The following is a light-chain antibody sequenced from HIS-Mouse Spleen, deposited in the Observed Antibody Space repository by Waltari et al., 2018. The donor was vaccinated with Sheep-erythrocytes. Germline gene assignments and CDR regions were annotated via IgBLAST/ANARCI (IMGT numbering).Light chain of an antibody. CDR2: AAS. V-gene: IGKV1-39*01. Sequence: DIQMTQSPSSLSASVGDRDTITCRASQSISSYLNWYQQKPGKAPKLLIYAASSLQSGVPSRFSGSGSGTDFTLTISSLQPEDFATYYCQQSYSTPYTFGQGTKL. J-gene: IGKJ2*01. CDR1: QSISSY. CDR3: QQSYSTPYT.